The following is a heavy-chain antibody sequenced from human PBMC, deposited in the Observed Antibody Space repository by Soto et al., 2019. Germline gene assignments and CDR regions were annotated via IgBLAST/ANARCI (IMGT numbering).Heavy chain of an antibody. J-gene: IGHJ6*02. CDR3: ARTLPNFHYDFWSGYLGYYYHGMDV. D-gene: IGHD3-3*01. CDR1: GYTFTSYA. V-gene: IGHV7-4-1*01. Sequence: GASLKVSCKASGYTFTSYAMNWVRQAPGQGLEWMGWINTNTGNPTYAQGFTGRFVFSLDTSVSTAYLQICSLKAEDTAVYYCARTLPNFHYDFWSGYLGYYYHGMDVWGQGTTVTVSS. CDR2: INTNTGNP.